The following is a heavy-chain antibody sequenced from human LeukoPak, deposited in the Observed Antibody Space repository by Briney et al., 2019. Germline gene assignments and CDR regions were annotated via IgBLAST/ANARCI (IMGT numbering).Heavy chain of an antibody. D-gene: IGHD3-22*01. Sequence: SETLSLTCTVSGGSISTYYWSWIRRPPGKGLEWIGYIYYSGSTNYNPSLKSRVTISVDTSKNQFSLKLSSVTAADTAVYYCARGAVITMIEHWGQGTLVTVSS. CDR2: IYYSGST. CDR3: ARGAVITMIEH. V-gene: IGHV4-59*08. J-gene: IGHJ1*01. CDR1: GGSISTYY.